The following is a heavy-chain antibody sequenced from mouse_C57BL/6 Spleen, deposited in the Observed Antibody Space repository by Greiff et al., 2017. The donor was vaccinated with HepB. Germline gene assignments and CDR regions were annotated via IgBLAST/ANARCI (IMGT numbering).Heavy chain of an antibody. D-gene: IGHD2-4*01. Sequence: VQLQQPGAELVRPGSSVKLSCKASGYTFTSYWMDWVKQRPGQGLEWIGNIYPSDSETHYNQKFKDKATLTVDKSSSTAYMQLSSLTSEDSAVYYCARGIYYDYDGAYWGQGTLVTVSA. CDR1: GYTFTSYW. CDR3: ARGIYYDYDGAY. J-gene: IGHJ3*01. V-gene: IGHV1-61*01. CDR2: IYPSDSET.